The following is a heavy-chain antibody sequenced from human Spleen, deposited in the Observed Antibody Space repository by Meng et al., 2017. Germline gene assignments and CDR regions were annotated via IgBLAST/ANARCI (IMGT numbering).Heavy chain of an antibody. CDR3: ATSYYDSSGHYHYFDY. V-gene: IGHV3-20*04. J-gene: IGHJ4*02. CDR1: GFTFDDYG. CDR2: INWNGGST. Sequence: GESLKISCAASGFTFDDYGMSWVRQAPGKGLEWVSGINWNGGSTGYADSVKGRFTISRDNAKNSLYLQMNSLRAEDTALYYCATSYYDSSGHYHYFDYWGQGTLVTVSS. D-gene: IGHD3-22*01.